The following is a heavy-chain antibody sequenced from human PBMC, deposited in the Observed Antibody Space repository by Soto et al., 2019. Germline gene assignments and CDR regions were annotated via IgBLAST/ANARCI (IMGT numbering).Heavy chain of an antibody. Sequence: GGSLRLSCAASGFTFSSYSMNWVRQAPGKGLEWVSYISSSSSTIYYADSVKGRFTISRDNAKNSLYLQMNSLRAEDTAVYYCASSPTILTGYYETPFYYYYMDVWGKGTTVTVYS. CDR2: ISSSSSTI. V-gene: IGHV3-48*01. CDR1: GFTFSSYS. CDR3: ASSPTILTGYYETPFYYYYMDV. D-gene: IGHD3-9*01. J-gene: IGHJ6*03.